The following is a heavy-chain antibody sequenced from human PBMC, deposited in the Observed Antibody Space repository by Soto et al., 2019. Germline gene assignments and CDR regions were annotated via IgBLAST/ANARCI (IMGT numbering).Heavy chain of an antibody. D-gene: IGHD1-26*01. CDR2: IWYDGSNK. CDR1: GFNFSNYG. Sequence: QVQLVESGGGVVQPGRSLRLSCAVSGFNFSNYGMHWVRQAPGKGLEWVAVIWYDGSNKYYIDSVKGRFTISRDNSKNTLYLQMDSLRAEDTALYYCARHGEMATTCQHWGQGTLVPVSS. J-gene: IGHJ1*01. V-gene: IGHV3-33*01. CDR3: ARHGEMATTCQH.